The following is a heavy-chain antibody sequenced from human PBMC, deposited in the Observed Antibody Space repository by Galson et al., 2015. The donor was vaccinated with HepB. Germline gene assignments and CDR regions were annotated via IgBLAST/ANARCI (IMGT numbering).Heavy chain of an antibody. CDR3: ARDRAMVYYYYGMDV. CDR1: GFTFSSYS. Sequence: SLRLSCAASGFTFSSYSMNWVRQAPGKGLEWVSAISSSSSYIYYADSVKGRFTISRDNAKNSLYLQMNSLRAEDTAVYYCARDRAMVYYYYGMDVWGQGTTVTVSS. J-gene: IGHJ6*02. CDR2: ISSSSSYI. V-gene: IGHV3-21*01. D-gene: IGHD5-18*01.